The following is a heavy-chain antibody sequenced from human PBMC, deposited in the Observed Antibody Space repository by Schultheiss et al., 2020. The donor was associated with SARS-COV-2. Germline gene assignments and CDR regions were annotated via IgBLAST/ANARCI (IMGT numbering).Heavy chain of an antibody. CDR1: GYSISSGYY. D-gene: IGHD5/OR15-5a*01. V-gene: IGHV4-38-2*01. CDR3: ARAPPGSRVGFDP. CDR2: IYHRGNT. J-gene: IGHJ5*02. Sequence: SETLSLTCAVSGYSISSGYYWGWIRQPPGKGLEWIGTIYHRGNTYYSPSLKSRVTMSVDTSKNQFSLKLSSVTAADTAVYYCARAPPGSRVGFDPWGQGTLVTVSS.